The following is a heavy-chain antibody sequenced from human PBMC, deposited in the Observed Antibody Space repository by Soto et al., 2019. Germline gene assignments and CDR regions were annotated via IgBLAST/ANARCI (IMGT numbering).Heavy chain of an antibody. Sequence: QVQPVQSGAEVKKPGASVKVSCKVSGYTLTELSLHWVRQAPGKGLEWMGGFDPEDGETIYAQKFQGRVTMTEDTSTDTAYMELSSLRSEDTAVYYCTTGQRPIRFLEWLSRYYFDYWGQGTLVTVSS. CDR3: TTGQRPIRFLEWLSRYYFDY. D-gene: IGHD3-3*01. CDR1: GYTLTELS. J-gene: IGHJ4*02. V-gene: IGHV1-24*01. CDR2: FDPEDGET.